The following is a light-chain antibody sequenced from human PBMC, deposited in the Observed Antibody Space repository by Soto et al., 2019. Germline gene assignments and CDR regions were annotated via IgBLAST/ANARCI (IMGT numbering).Light chain of an antibody. V-gene: IGKV1-27*01. CDR2: AAS. Sequence: DIQMTQSPSSVSASVGDRVTITCRASQGISSWFAWYQQRPGKAPKLLIYAASTLQAGVPSRFSGSGSGTDFTLTISSLQPEDFAAYYCQKYNSAPLTFGGGTKVDIK. J-gene: IGKJ4*01. CDR1: QGISSW. CDR3: QKYNSAPLT.